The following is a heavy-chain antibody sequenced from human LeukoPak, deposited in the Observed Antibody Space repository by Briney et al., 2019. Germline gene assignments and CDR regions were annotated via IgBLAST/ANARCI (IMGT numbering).Heavy chain of an antibody. D-gene: IGHD6-19*01. CDR1: GGSISSSSYY. Sequence: SETLSLTCTVSGGSISSSSYYWGWIRQPPGKGLEWIGSIYYSGSTNYNPSLKSRVTISVDTSKNQFSLKLSSVTAADTAVYYCARVPLTWLDPSYYMDVWGKGTTVTVSS. J-gene: IGHJ6*03. CDR2: IYYSGST. CDR3: ARVPLTWLDPSYYMDV. V-gene: IGHV4-39*07.